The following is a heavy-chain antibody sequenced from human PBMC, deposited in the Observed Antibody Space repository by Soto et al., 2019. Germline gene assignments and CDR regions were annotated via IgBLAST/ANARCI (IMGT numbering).Heavy chain of an antibody. D-gene: IGHD3-3*01. CDR2: MNPNSGNT. CDR1: GYTFTSYD. V-gene: IGHV1-8*01. Sequence: ASVKVSCKASGYTFTSYDINWVRQATGQGLEWMGWMNPNSGNTGYAQKFQGRVTMTRNTSISTAYMELSSLRSEDTAVYYCARGYGYDFWSGYYRAPRSFDYWGQGTLVTVSS. J-gene: IGHJ4*02. CDR3: ARGYGYDFWSGYYRAPRSFDY.